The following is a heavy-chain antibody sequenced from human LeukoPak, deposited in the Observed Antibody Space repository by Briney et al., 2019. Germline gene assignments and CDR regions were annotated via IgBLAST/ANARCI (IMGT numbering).Heavy chain of an antibody. CDR2: IYTSGST. D-gene: IGHD3-10*01. CDR1: GGSISSYY. J-gene: IGHJ1*01. CDR3: AIARFGELSAPFQH. V-gene: IGHV4-4*07. Sequence: SETLSLTCTVSGGSISSYYWSWIRQPAGKGLEWIGRIYTSGSTNYNPSLKSRVTMSVDTSKNQFSLKLSSVTAADTAVYYCAIARFGELSAPFQHSGQGTLVTVSS.